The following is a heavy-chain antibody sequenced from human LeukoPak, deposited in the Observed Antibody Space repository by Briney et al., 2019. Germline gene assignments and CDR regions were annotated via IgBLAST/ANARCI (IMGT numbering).Heavy chain of an antibody. CDR1: GGSISSYY. CDR2: IYYSGST. D-gene: IGHD2/OR15-2a*01. V-gene: IGHV4-59*08. J-gene: IGHJ5*02. Sequence: SETLSLTCTVSGGSISSYYWSWMRQPPGKGLEWIGYIYYSGSTNYNPSLKSRVTISVDTSKNQFSLKLSSVTAADTAVYYCARHFSFRGPFDPWGQGTLVTVSS. CDR3: ARHFSFRGPFDP.